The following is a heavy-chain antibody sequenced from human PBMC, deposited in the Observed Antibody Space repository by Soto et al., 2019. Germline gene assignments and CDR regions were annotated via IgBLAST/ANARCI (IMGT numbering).Heavy chain of an antibody. D-gene: IGHD1-26*01. J-gene: IGHJ4*02. CDR1: GGTFSSYA. CDR3: ARERYNPTVGATTITDY. CDR2: TIPIFGTA. V-gene: IGHV1-69*01. Sequence: QVQLVQSGAEVKKPGSSVKVSCKASGGTFSSYAISWVRQAPGQGLDWMGGTIPIFGTANYAQKFPGRVTITADESTSTAYMELSSLRSEDTAVYYCARERYNPTVGATTITDYWGQGTLVTVSS.